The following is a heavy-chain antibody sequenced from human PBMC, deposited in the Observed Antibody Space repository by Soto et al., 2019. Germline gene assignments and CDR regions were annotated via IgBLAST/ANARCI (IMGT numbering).Heavy chain of an antibody. J-gene: IGHJ5*02. V-gene: IGHV4-61*01. Sequence: QVRLQESGPGLVKPSETLSLTCTVSGGSVSSGRHYWSWIRQPPGKGMEWIAYVYNSGSTNYNPSRKSRVTISVDTSKNEFSLKLSAVTAADTALYYCARLWGAGNWFDPWGQGTLVTVSS. CDR2: VYNSGST. CDR1: GGSVSSGRHY. CDR3: ARLWGAGNWFDP. D-gene: IGHD3-16*01.